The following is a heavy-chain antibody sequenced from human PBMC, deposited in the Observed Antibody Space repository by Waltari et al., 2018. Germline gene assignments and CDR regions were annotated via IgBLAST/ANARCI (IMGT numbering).Heavy chain of an antibody. CDR2: IYYSGST. Sequence: QLQLQESGPGLVKPSETLSLTCTVSGGSISSSSYYWGWIRKPPGKGLEWIGRIYYSGSTYYNPSHKSRVTISVDTSKNQFSLKLSSVTAADTAVYYCARCIADGFDPWGQGTLVTVSS. D-gene: IGHD6-13*01. V-gene: IGHV4-39*07. CDR1: GGSISSSSYY. CDR3: ARCIADGFDP. J-gene: IGHJ5*02.